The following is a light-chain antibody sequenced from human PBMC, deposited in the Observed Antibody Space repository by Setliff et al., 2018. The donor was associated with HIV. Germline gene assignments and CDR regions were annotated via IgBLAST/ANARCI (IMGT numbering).Light chain of an antibody. Sequence: NFMLTQPHSVSESPGKTVTISCTRSSGSIASNYVQWFQQRPGSSPTTVIYENYQRPSGVPDRFSGSIDFSSNPASLTISGLEAADESDYYCQSYDSSSQVFGGGTKVTVL. V-gene: IGLV6-57*01. CDR1: SGSIASNY. J-gene: IGLJ2*01. CDR2: ENY. CDR3: QSYDSSSQV.